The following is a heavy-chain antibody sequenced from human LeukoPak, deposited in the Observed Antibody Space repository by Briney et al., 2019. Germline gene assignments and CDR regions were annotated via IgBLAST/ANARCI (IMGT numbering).Heavy chain of an antibody. CDR3: AKESSSPGVFDY. D-gene: IGHD6-13*01. CDR2: IRSKAYGGTT. CDR1: GFTFGDYA. Sequence: GGSLRLSCTASGFTFGDYAMSWFRQAPGKGLEWVGFIRSKAYGGTTEYAASVKGRFTISRDNSKNTLYLQMNSLRAEDTAVYYCAKESSSPGVFDYWGQGTLVTVSS. J-gene: IGHJ4*02. V-gene: IGHV3-49*03.